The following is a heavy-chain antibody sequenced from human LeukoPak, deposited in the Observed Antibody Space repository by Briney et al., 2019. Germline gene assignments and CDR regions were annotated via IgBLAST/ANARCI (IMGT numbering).Heavy chain of an antibody. Sequence: PGGSLRLSCAASGFTFSTYAMSWVRQAPGKGLEWVSGIRGSGDNTYYADSVKGRFTISRDNSKNTLYMQMNSLRAEDTAVYYCAKDSGSYFDYWGQGTLVTVSS. CDR3: AKDSGSYFDY. D-gene: IGHD1-26*01. CDR1: GFTFSTYA. V-gene: IGHV3-23*01. J-gene: IGHJ4*02. CDR2: IRGSGDNT.